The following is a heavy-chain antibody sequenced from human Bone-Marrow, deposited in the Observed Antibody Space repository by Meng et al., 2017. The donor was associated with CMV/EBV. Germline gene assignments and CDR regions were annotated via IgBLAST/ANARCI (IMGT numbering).Heavy chain of an antibody. Sequence: SETLSLTCTVSGGSISSSSYYWGWIRQPPGKGLEWIGSIYYSGSTYYNPSLKSRVTISVDTSKNQFSLKLSSVTAADTAVYYCARVGYYDSSGNYTYWGQGTLVTVSS. V-gene: IGHV4-39*07. CDR1: GGSISSSSYY. CDR2: IYYSGST. CDR3: ARVGYYDSSGNYTY. D-gene: IGHD3-22*01. J-gene: IGHJ4*02.